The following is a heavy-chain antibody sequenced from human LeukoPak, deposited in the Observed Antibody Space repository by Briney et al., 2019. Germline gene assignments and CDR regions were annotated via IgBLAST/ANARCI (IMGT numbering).Heavy chain of an antibody. D-gene: IGHD3-16*01. CDR1: GFTFSSYW. Sequence: SGRSLRLSCAASGFTFSSYWMHWVRQVPGKGLVWVARINPGGSSITYADSVKGRFTISRDNSKSTLYLQMNSLRAEDTAVYYCAKDSLADIDYWGQGTLVTVSS. V-gene: IGHV3-74*01. CDR3: AKDSLADIDY. J-gene: IGHJ4*02. CDR2: INPGGSSI.